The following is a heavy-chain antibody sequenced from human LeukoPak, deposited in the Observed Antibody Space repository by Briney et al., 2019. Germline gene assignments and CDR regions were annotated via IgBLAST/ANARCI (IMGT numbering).Heavy chain of an antibody. Sequence: ASVKVSCRASGYTFTGYYMHWVRQAPGQGLEWMGWISPNSGGTNYAQKFQGRVTMTRDTSISTAYMELSRLRSDDTAVYYCARDYYDYVWGSYRPYGGSDYWGQGTLVTVSS. V-gene: IGHV1-2*02. CDR3: ARDYYDYVWGSYRPYGGSDY. J-gene: IGHJ4*02. D-gene: IGHD3-16*02. CDR1: GYTFTGYY. CDR2: ISPNSGGT.